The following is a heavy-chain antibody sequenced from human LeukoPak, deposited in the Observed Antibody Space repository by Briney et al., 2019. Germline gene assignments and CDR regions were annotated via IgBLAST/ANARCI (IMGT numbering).Heavy chain of an antibody. CDR3: ARNLNSPIAVAGSDY. J-gene: IGHJ4*02. CDR2: ITPSSTYI. Sequence: GGSLRLSCAASGFTFSNSDMEWVRQAPGKGLEWVSSITPSSTYIYYAESMRGRFTVSRDNAKNTLYLQMNSLTAEDTAVYYCARNLNSPIAVAGSDYWGQGTLVTVSS. CDR1: GFTFSNSD. D-gene: IGHD6-19*01. V-gene: IGHV3-21*01.